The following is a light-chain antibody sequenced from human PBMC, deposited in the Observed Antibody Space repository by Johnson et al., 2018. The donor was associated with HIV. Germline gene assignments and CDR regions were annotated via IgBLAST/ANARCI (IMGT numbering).Light chain of an antibody. CDR3: GTWDSSLSAYV. Sequence: QSVLTQPPSVSAAPGQKVTISCSGSSSNVGSNSVSWYRHFPETAPKVLIYDNDKRPSGIPDRFSASKSGTSATLGITGLQTGDEADYYCGTWDSSLSAYVFGTGTKVTVL. J-gene: IGLJ1*01. CDR2: DND. CDR1: SSNVGSNS. V-gene: IGLV1-51*01.